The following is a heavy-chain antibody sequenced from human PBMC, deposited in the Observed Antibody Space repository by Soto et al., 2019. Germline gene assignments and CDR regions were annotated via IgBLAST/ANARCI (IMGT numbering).Heavy chain of an antibody. J-gene: IGHJ5*02. CDR1: GYTFTGYY. CDR3: ARHSSSWTGARPSFGSQNNWFDP. Sequence: GASVKVSCKASGYTFTGYYMHWVRQAPGQGLEWMGWINPNSGGTNYAQKFQGRVTMTRDTSISTAYMELSRLRSDDTAVYYCARHSSSWTGARPSFGSQNNWFDPWGQGTLVTVSS. CDR2: INPNSGGT. D-gene: IGHD6-13*01. V-gene: IGHV1-2*02.